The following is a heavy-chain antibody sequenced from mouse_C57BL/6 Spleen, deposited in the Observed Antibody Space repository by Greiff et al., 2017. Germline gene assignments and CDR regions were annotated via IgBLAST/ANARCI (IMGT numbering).Heavy chain of an antibody. D-gene: IGHD2-4*01. CDR3: ARGGVYDYDRDAMDY. CDR1: GYTFTSYW. Sequence: VQLQQPGAELVRPGSSVKLSCKASGYTFTSYWMDWVKQRPGQGLEWIGNIYPSDSETHYNQKFKDKATLTVDKSSSTAYMQLSSLTSEDSAVYCCARGGVYDYDRDAMDYWGQGTSVTVSS. J-gene: IGHJ4*01. V-gene: IGHV1-61*01. CDR2: IYPSDSET.